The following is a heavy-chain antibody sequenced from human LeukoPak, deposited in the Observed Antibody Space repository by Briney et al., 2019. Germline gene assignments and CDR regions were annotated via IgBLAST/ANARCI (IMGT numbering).Heavy chain of an antibody. CDR2: IYYSGST. D-gene: IGHD3-16*02. J-gene: IGHJ4*02. CDR3: ARVGGYDYVWGSYRKGYFDY. V-gene: IGHV4-59*01. CDR1: GGSISSYY. Sequence: SETLSLTCTVSGGSISSYYWSWIRQPPGKGLEWMGYIYYSGSTNYNPSLKSRVTISVDTSKNQFSLKLSSVTAADTAVYYCARVGGYDYVWGSYRKGYFDYWGQGTLVTVSS.